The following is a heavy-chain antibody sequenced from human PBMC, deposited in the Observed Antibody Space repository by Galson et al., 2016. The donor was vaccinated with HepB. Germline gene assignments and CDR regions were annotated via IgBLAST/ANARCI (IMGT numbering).Heavy chain of an antibody. CDR3: ARHLKIQLWLRGNWFDP. J-gene: IGHJ5*02. Sequence: LRLSCAASGFTVSSNYLSWVRQPPGKGLEWIGSIYYSGGTYYNPSLKSRVTISVDTSKNQFSLKLSSVTAADTAVYYCARHLKIQLWLRGNWFDPWGQGTLVTVSS. V-gene: IGHV4-39*01. D-gene: IGHD5-18*01. CDR2: IYYSGGT. CDR1: GFTVSSNY.